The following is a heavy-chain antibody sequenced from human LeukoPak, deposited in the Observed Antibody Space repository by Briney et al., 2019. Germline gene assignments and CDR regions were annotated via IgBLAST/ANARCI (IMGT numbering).Heavy chain of an antibody. Sequence: GESLKISCKGSGYSFTTYWIAWVRQMPGKGLEWMGIIYPGDSDTTYSPSFQGQVTISADRSISAAYLQWSSLKASDTAMYYCARLRGGDGYNTYYFDYWGQGTLVTVSS. J-gene: IGHJ4*02. V-gene: IGHV5-51*01. CDR3: ARLRGGDGYNTYYFDY. CDR1: GYSFTTYW. D-gene: IGHD5-24*01. CDR2: IYPGDSDT.